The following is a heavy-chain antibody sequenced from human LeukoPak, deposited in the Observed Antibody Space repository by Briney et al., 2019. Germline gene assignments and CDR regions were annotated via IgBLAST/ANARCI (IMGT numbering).Heavy chain of an antibody. D-gene: IGHD6-13*01. V-gene: IGHV3-23*01. CDR2: ISGSGGST. CDR1: GFTFSSYA. Sequence: GGSLRLSCAASGFTFSSYAMSWVRQAPGKGLEWVSAISGSGGSTYYADSVKGRFTISRDNSKNTLYLQMNSLRAEDTAVYYCARDTTPYSSTWYDALDIWGQGTMVTVSS. J-gene: IGHJ3*02. CDR3: ARDTTPYSSTWYDALDI.